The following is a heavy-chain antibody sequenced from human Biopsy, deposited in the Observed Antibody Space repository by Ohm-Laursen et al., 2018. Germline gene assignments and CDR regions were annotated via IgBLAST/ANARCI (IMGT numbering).Heavy chain of an antibody. CDR2: INCKTGAT. J-gene: IGHJ4*02. Sequence: ASVKVSCKASSYTFTDYNIHWMRQAPGQGLEWLGYINCKTGATNYAQRFQGTATMTRDTSISTAYLALGSLRSADTAIYYCARDPLNGHKHFDYWGQGSLVTVSS. CDR1: SYTFTDYN. V-gene: IGHV1-2*02. CDR3: ARDPLNGHKHFDY. D-gene: IGHD2-8*01.